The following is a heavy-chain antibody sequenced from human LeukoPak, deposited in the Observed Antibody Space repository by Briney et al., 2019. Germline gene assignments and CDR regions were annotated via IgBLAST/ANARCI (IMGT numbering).Heavy chain of an antibody. V-gene: IGHV1-2*06. CDR1: GYTFTGYY. Sequence: ASVKVSCKASGYTFTGYYMHWVRQAPGQGLEWMGRINPNSGGTDYAQKFQGRVTMTRDTSISTAYMELSRLRSDDTAVYYSARDDSRYGGNPVEGMDVWGQGTTVTVSS. J-gene: IGHJ6*02. D-gene: IGHD4-23*01. CDR2: INPNSGGT. CDR3: ARDDSRYGGNPVEGMDV.